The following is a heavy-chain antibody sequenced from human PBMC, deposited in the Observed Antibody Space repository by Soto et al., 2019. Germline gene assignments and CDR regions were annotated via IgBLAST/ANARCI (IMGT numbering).Heavy chain of an antibody. V-gene: IGHV3-30-3*01. J-gene: IGHJ4*02. D-gene: IGHD4-17*01. CDR3: ARHRDYAGYFDY. CDR1: GFSFSTYT. Sequence: QVQLVESGGGVVQPGRSLRLSCAASGFSFSTYTTHWVRQAPGKGLEGVALISSDGSDKYYGDSVKGRFTISRVNSKNTVYLQMNSLRPEDTAVYYCARHRDYAGYFDYWGQGTLVTVSS. CDR2: ISSDGSDK.